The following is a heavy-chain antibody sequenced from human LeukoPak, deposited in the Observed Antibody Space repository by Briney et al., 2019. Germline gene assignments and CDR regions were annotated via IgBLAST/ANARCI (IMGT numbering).Heavy chain of an antibody. CDR2: INPNSGGT. CDR1: GYTFTGYY. Sequence: ASVKVSCKASGYTFTGYYMHWVRQAPGQGLEWMGWINPNSGGTNYAQKFQGRVTMTRDTSISTAYMELSRLRSDDTAVYYCARGSLWFGELRKNNWFDPWGQGTLVTVSS. D-gene: IGHD3-10*01. CDR3: ARGSLWFGELRKNNWFDP. J-gene: IGHJ5*02. V-gene: IGHV1-2*02.